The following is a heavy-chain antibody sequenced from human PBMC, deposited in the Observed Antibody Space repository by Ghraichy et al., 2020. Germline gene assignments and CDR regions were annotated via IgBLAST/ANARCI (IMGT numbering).Heavy chain of an antibody. CDR1: GLTFSSHA. CDR3: ATYQQRMEY. V-gene: IGHV3-23*01. Sequence: GGSLRLSCAAAGLTFSSHAMSWVRQAPGKGLEWVSAISNTDYSTYYADSVKGRFTISRDNSRSTLYLQMNSLRAEDTAVYYCATYQQRMEYWGQGTLVTVSS. J-gene: IGHJ4*02. CDR2: ISNTDYST. D-gene: IGHD6-13*01.